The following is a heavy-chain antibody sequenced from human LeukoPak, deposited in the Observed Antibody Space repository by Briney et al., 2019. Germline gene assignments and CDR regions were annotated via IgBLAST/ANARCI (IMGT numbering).Heavy chain of an antibody. CDR2: ISSSSSYI. V-gene: IGHV3-21*01. CDR3: ARRSGSSWSSFDY. J-gene: IGHJ4*02. D-gene: IGHD6-13*01. CDR1: GFTFSSYS. Sequence: GGSLRLSCAASGFTFSSYSMNWVRQAPGKGLEWVSSISSSSSYIYYADSVKGRFTISRDNAKNSLYLQMNSLRAEDTAVYYCARRSGSSWSSFDYWGQGALVTVSS.